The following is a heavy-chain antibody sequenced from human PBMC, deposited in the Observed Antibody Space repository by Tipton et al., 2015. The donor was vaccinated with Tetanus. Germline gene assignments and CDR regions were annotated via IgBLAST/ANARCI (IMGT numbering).Heavy chain of an antibody. J-gene: IGHJ3*02. CDR2: ISSSNSYI. CDR1: GFTFSSYS. Sequence: SLRLSCAASGFTFSSYSMHWVRQAPGKGLEWVSSISSSNSYIYYADSAKGRFTISRDNAKHSLYLQMNSLRAEDTAEYYCARDRGGRIEAIDIWGQGTMGAVSS. V-gene: IGHV3-21*01. CDR3: ARDRGGRIEAIDI. D-gene: IGHD3-16*01.